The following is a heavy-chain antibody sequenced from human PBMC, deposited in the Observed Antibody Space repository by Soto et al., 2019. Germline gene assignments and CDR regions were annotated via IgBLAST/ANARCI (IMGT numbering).Heavy chain of an antibody. CDR2: INHSGRV. V-gene: IGHV4-34*01. Sequence: PSETLSLTCAVYGGSFGGHSWTSGRHSPWKGLEWIGDINHSGRVNYSPSLKSRVTISLDTSKNQFSLTLSAVTAADTAMYYCSTRAYDTNGYYRFDPWGQGTLVTVSS. CDR1: GGSFGGHS. D-gene: IGHD3-22*01. J-gene: IGHJ5*01. CDR3: STRAYDTNGYYRFDP.